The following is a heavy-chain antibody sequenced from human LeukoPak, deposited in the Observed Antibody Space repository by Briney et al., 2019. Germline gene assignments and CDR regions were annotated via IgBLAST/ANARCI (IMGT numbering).Heavy chain of an antibody. CDR3: AKDWVDYYDSSGYYGYFDY. J-gene: IGHJ4*02. CDR1: GFTFSSYG. Sequence: QSGGSLRLSCAASGFTFSSYGMHWVRQAPGKGLEWVAVISYDGSNKYYADSVKGRFTISRDNSKNTLYLQMNSLRAEDTAVYYCAKDWVDYYDSSGYYGYFDYWGQGTLVTVSS. CDR2: ISYDGSNK. D-gene: IGHD3-22*01. V-gene: IGHV3-30*18.